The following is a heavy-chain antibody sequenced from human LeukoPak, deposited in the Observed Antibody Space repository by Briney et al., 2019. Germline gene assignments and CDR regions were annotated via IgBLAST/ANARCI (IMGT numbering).Heavy chain of an antibody. V-gene: IGHV1-46*01. CDR1: GYTLTNNW. CDR3: ARGTYQNNAFDI. Sequence: GASVRVSSKASGYTLTNNWMHWVRQAPGQGLEWMGVINPSGTGTSYGQKFQGRITMSRDTSTSTVYMELSSLRSEDTAVYYCARGTYQNNAFDIWGQGTMVTVSS. D-gene: IGHD2-2*01. J-gene: IGHJ3*02. CDR2: INPSGTGT.